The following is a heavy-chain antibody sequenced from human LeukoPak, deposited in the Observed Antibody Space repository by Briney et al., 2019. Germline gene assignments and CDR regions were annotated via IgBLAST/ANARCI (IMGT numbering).Heavy chain of an antibody. CDR1: SGSTSSYY. CDR3: ARVVYGDYAGDIYNWFDP. CDR2: INCSGST. J-gene: IGHJ5*02. V-gene: IGHV4-59*01. D-gene: IGHD4-17*01. Sequence: SETLSLTCTVSSGSTSSYYWSWIRQPPGKGLERIGYINCSGSTYNPSLKSRVTMSVDTSKNQFSLKLSSVTAADTAVYYCARVVYGDYAGDIYNWFDPWGQGTQVTVSS.